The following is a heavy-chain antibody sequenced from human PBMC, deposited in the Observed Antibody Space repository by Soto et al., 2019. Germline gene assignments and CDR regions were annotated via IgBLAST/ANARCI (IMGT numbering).Heavy chain of an antibody. CDR2: IYHSGST. CDR1: GGTISRGGYS. CDR3: ARAEGGIFDY. J-gene: IGHJ4*02. D-gene: IGHD3-16*01. Sequence: QLQLQESGSGLVKTSQTRSLTCTVSGGTISRGGYSWSWIRQPPGKGLEWIGYIYHSGSTYYNPSLKSRVTISVDRSKNQFSLKLSSVTAADTAVYYCARAEGGIFDYWGQGTLVTVYS. V-gene: IGHV4-30-2*01.